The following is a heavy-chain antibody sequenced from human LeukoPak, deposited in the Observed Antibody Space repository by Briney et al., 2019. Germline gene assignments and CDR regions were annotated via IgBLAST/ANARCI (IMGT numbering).Heavy chain of an antibody. Sequence: SETLSLTCAVSGGSISSGGYSWSWIRQPPGKGLEWIGYIYYSGSTYYNPSLKSRVTISVDTSKNQFSLKLSSVTAADTAVYYCARVPRTYYYYYYMDVWGKGTTVTVSS. CDR1: GGSISSGGYS. D-gene: IGHD1-14*01. V-gene: IGHV4-30-4*07. J-gene: IGHJ6*03. CDR2: IYYSGST. CDR3: ARVPRTYYYYYYMDV.